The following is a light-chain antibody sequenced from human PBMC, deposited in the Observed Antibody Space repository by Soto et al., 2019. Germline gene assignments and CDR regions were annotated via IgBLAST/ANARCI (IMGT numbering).Light chain of an antibody. CDR3: QHYNSYSEA. V-gene: IGKV1-5*01. J-gene: IGKJ1*01. CDR2: DAS. CDR1: QSVNKW. Sequence: DIQMTQSPSTLSASVGDRVTITCRASQSVNKWLAWFQQKPGKVPKLLIFDASTLQTGVPSRFGGSGSGTEFTLTISSLQPDDFATYYCQHYNSYSEAFGQGTKVDIK.